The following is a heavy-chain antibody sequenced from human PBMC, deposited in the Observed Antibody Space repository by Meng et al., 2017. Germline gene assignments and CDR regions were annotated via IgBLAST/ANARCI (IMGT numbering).Heavy chain of an antibody. J-gene: IGHJ4*02. V-gene: IGHV1-3*01. D-gene: IGHD2-15*01. CDR1: EYSFTNYS. CDR3: AGSPLQAPQIDY. Sequence: QFTLLHVGAEVNDTGSSVKVSINASEYSFTNYSIHCVRQSHGKMLECMGWINASNGNTKYSQNFQGRVSITSDTSASTAYMELSSLRSEDTAVYYCAGSPLQAPQIDYWGQGTLVTVSS. CDR2: INASNGNT.